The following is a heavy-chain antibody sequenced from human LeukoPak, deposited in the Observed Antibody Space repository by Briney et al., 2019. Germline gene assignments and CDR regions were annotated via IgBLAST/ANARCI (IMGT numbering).Heavy chain of an antibody. D-gene: IGHD2-2*01. CDR2: IRGSSTTI. V-gene: IGHV3-48*01. CDR1: GFTFTTIS. CDR3: ERDARSHWGPDACYGPYFDY. Sequence: GGSLRLSCAASGFTFTTISMSWVRQTPGKGLEWISYIRGSSTTIYNADSVKVGFTFSRDNARNSLYRRMTELRAEDTGGYSCERDARSHWGPDACYGPYFDYWGQGSLVTVSS. J-gene: IGHJ4*02.